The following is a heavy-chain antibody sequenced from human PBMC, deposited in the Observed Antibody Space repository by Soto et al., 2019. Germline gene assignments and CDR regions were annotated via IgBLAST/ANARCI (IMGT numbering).Heavy chain of an antibody. Sequence: QVQLVQSGAEVKKPGSSVKVSCKASGGVFRNYAINWVRQAPGQGLEWMGGIIPVFGTADYPQKFQGRVTITADESTPTAYMELTSLKTEDPAVYFCARDRWGSYSFDSWGQGTLVTVAS. CDR3: ARDRWGSYSFDS. V-gene: IGHV1-69*01. J-gene: IGHJ5*01. D-gene: IGHD1-26*01. CDR2: IIPVFGTA. CDR1: GGVFRNYA.